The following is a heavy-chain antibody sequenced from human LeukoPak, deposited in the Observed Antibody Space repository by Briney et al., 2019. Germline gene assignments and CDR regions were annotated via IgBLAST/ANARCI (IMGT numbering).Heavy chain of an antibody. Sequence: SETLSLTCTVSGGSISTYFWTWIRQPPGKGLEWIGYIDYSAYTKYNPSLKSRVTISVDTSKNQFSLSLSSLTAADTAVYYCARGGGYYDCSGYYSPFDYWGQGTLVTVSS. V-gene: IGHV4-59*01. D-gene: IGHD3-22*01. J-gene: IGHJ4*02. CDR1: GGSISTYF. CDR3: ARGGGYYDCSGYYSPFDY. CDR2: IDYSAYT.